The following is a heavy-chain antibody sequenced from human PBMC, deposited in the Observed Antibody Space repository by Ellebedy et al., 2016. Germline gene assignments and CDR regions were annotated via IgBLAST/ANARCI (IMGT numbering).Heavy chain of an antibody. CDR3: ASTTLRYCSSTSCLGY. Sequence: LSLTCAASGFTFSSYWMSWVRQAPGKGLEWVANIKQDGSEKYYVDSVKGRFTISRDNAKNSLYLQMNSLRAEDTAVYYCASTTLRYCSSTSCLGYWGQGTLVTVSS. J-gene: IGHJ4*02. D-gene: IGHD2-2*01. CDR2: IKQDGSEK. V-gene: IGHV3-7*02. CDR1: GFTFSSYW.